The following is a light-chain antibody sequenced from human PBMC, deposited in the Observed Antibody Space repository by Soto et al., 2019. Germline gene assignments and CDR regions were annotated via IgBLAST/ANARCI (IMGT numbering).Light chain of an antibody. CDR3: TSYTSSTPLAAYV. J-gene: IGLJ1*01. Sequence: QSALTQPASVSGSPGQSITIACTGTSSDVGGYNYVSWYQHHPGKAPKLIIYDVSNRPSGVSNRFSGSKSGNTASLTISGLQAEDEADYYCTSYTSSTPLAAYVFGTGTKLTVL. CDR1: SSDVGGYNY. CDR2: DVS. V-gene: IGLV2-14*03.